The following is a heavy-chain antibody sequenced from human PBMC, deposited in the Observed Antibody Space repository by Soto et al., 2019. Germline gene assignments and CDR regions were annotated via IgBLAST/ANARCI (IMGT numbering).Heavy chain of an antibody. J-gene: IGHJ4*02. CDR2: IYYNGFT. CDR1: GDSINRSPYY. D-gene: IGHD2-8*01. Sequence: KPSETLSLTCTVSGDSINRSPYYWGWIRQPPGKGLEWIGSIYYNGFTQYNPSLKSRLSMSVDTSKNHFSLNLSSVTAADTAVYYCARHQMILGYCTRENCYPDHWGQGTLVTVSS. CDR3: ARHQMILGYCTRENCYPDH. V-gene: IGHV4-39*01.